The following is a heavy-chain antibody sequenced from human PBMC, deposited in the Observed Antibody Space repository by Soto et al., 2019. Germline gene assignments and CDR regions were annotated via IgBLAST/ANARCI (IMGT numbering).Heavy chain of an antibody. Sequence: PGEDLKLACNVPGYSLTNYWIALVREMPGKGLELMGIIYPSDSDTRYRPSFQGQVTTSADKSISSAYLQWSSLRASDTAMYHCARGGVSTRLFDSWGKG. CDR3: ARGGVSTRLFDS. D-gene: IGHD3-3*01. CDR2: IYPSDSDT. CDR1: GYSLTNYW. J-gene: IGHJ4*02. V-gene: IGHV5-51*01.